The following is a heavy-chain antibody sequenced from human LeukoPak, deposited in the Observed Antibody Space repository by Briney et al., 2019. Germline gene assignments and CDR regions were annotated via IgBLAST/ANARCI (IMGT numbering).Heavy chain of an antibody. CDR2: ISSSSSYI. J-gene: IGHJ3*02. D-gene: IGHD3-3*01. CDR1: GFTFSSYS. Sequence: GGSLRLSCAASGFTFSSYSMNWVRQAPGKGLEWVSSISSSSSYIYYADSVKGRFTISRDNAKNSLYLQMNSLRAEDTAVYYCARDGITIFGVVTHDAFDIWGQGTMVAVSS. V-gene: IGHV3-21*01. CDR3: ARDGITIFGVVTHDAFDI.